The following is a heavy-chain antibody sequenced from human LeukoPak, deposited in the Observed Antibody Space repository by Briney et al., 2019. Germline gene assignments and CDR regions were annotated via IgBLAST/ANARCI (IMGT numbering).Heavy chain of an antibody. CDR1: GGSISSGGYY. CDR3: ARAGRTVTIDY. CDR2: IYHSGGT. V-gene: IGHV4-30-2*01. J-gene: IGHJ4*02. Sequence: SETLSLTCTVSGGSISSGGYYWSWIRQPPGKGLEWIGYIYHSGGTYYNPSLKSRVTISVDRSKNQFSLKLSSVTAADTAVYYCARAGRTVTIDYWGQGTLVTVSS. D-gene: IGHD4-17*01.